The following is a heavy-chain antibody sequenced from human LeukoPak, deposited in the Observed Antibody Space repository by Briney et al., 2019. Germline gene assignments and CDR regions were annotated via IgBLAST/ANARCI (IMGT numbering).Heavy chain of an antibody. CDR3: GRDKDRYDGSGFIDY. CDR2: IYYSGYT. CDR1: GGSIGSRSYY. Sequence: KSSETLSLTCTVSGGSIGSRSYYWGWIRQPPGKGLEWIGSIYYSGYTYYNPSLKSRVTISVDTSKNQFSLNLNSVIAADTAVYYCGRDKDRYDGSGFIDYWGQGTQVTVSS. V-gene: IGHV4-39*02. D-gene: IGHD3-22*01. J-gene: IGHJ4*02.